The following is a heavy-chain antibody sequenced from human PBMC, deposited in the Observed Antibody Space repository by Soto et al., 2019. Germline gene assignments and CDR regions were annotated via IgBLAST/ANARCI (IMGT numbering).Heavy chain of an antibody. CDR3: AKAMSRIFYAFDI. D-gene: IGHD2-15*01. V-gene: IGHV3-9*01. CDR2: ISWNSGSI. CDR1: GFTFDDYA. J-gene: IGHJ3*02. Sequence: EVQLVESGGGLVQPGWSLRLSCAASGFTFDDYAMHWVRQAPGKGLEWVSGISWNSGSIGYADSVKGRITISRDNAKNSLYLQMNSLRAEDTALYYCAKAMSRIFYAFDIWGQGTMVTVSS.